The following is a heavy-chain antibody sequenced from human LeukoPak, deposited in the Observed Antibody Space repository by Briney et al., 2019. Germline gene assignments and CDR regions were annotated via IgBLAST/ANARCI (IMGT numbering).Heavy chain of an antibody. V-gene: IGHV3-33*01. J-gene: IGHJ4*02. CDR1: GFTFSNYG. CDR2: IWYDGSKK. Sequence: GGSLILSCAASGFTFSNYGMHWVRQAPGKGLEWVAIIWYDGSKKYYVDSVKGRFTISRDNSKNTLYLQMNSLRAEDTAVYYCARDMGGSGSQPDYWGQGTLVTVSS. CDR3: ARDMGGSGSQPDY. D-gene: IGHD3-10*01.